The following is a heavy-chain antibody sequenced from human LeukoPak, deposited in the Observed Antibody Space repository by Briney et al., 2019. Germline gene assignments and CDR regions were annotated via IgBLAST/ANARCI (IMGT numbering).Heavy chain of an antibody. V-gene: IGHV4-34*01. J-gene: IGHJ4*02. D-gene: IGHD5-18*01. CDR1: GGSFSGYY. Sequence: SETLSLTCAVYGGSFSGYYWSWIRQPPGKGLEWIGEINHSGSTNYNPFLKSRVTISVDTSKNQFSLKLSSVTAADTAVYYCARGRSGYSYGPRFDYWGQGTLVTVSS. CDR2: INHSGST. CDR3: ARGRSGYSYGPRFDY.